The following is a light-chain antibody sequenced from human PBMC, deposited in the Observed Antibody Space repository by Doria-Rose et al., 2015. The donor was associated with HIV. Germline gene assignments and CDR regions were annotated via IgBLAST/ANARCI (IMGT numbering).Light chain of an antibody. CDR1: DGSTY. Sequence: DGSTYLNWFHQRPGQSPRRLIYRVFNRDSGVPDKFSGSGSGTNFTLSISRVEAEDVGTYYCMQGTHWPGTFGGGTRVDMK. CDR2: RVF. J-gene: IGKJ4*01. CDR3: MQGTHWPGT. V-gene: IGKV2-30*01.